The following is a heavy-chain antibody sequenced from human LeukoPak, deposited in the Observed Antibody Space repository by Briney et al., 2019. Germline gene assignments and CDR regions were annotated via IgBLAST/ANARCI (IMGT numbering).Heavy chain of an antibody. CDR1: GYTFTTYK. CDR3: ARDSAAGNNWFDP. D-gene: IGHD6-13*01. V-gene: IGHV1-46*01. J-gene: IGHJ5*02. Sequence: ASVKVSCKASGYTFTTYKMHWVRQAPGQGLEWVGIINPSDGVSRNAQKFQGRVTITADESTGTAYMELSSLRSEDTAVYYCARDSAAGNNWFDPWGQGTLVTVSS. CDR2: INPSDGVS.